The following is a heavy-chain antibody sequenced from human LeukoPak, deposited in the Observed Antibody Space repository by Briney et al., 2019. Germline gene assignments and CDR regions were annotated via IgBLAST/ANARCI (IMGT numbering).Heavy chain of an antibody. CDR2: ISSSSSYI. Sequence: GGSLRLSCAASGFTFSSYSMNWVRQAPGKGLEWVSSISSSSSYIYYADLVKGRFTLSRDNSKNTLYLQMSSLRTEDTAVYYCVKDQSISGYFDFWGQGTLVTVSS. J-gene: IGHJ4*02. V-gene: IGHV3-21*01. CDR3: VKDQSISGYFDF. D-gene: IGHD1-20*01. CDR1: GFTFSSYS.